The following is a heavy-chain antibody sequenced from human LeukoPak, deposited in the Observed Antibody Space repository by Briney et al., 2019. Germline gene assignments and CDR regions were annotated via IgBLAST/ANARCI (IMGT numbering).Heavy chain of an antibody. CDR2: ISGSGVST. J-gene: IGHJ4*02. Sequence: GGSLRLSCAASGVTFSSYAMSWVRQAPGKGLEWVSGISGSGVSTYYADSVKGRFTISRDNSKNTLYLQMNSLRAEDTAVYYCAKGPMDTPKDWGQGTLVTVSS. CDR3: AKGPMDTPKD. D-gene: IGHD5-18*01. V-gene: IGHV3-23*01. CDR1: GVTFSSYA.